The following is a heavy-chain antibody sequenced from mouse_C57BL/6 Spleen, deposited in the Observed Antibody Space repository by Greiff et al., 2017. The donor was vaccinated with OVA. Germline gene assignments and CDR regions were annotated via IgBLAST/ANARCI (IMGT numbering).Heavy chain of an antibody. Sequence: EVHLVESGGGLVKPGGSLKLSCAASGFTFSDYGMHWIRQAPEKGLEWVAYISSGSSTIYYADTVKGRFTISRDNAKNTLFLQMTSLRSEDTAMYYCATGTRGYFDYWGQGTTLTVSS. CDR2: ISSGSSTI. D-gene: IGHD4-1*01. J-gene: IGHJ2*01. V-gene: IGHV5-17*01. CDR3: ATGTRGYFDY. CDR1: GFTFSDYG.